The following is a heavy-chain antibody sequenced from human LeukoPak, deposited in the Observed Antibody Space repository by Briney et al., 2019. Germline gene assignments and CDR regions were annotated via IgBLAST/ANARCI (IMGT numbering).Heavy chain of an antibody. J-gene: IGHJ5*02. Sequence: PSETLSLTCSVSGGSISSSSDYWGWIRQPPGTGLEWIGSIYYTGTTYYNPSLNSRVTISADTSKNQFSLKLSSVTAADTAVYYCARRSAVAGTSWFDPWGQGTLVTVSS. CDR3: ARRSAVAGTSWFDP. V-gene: IGHV4-39*01. CDR2: IYYTGTT. CDR1: GGSISSSSDY. D-gene: IGHD6-19*01.